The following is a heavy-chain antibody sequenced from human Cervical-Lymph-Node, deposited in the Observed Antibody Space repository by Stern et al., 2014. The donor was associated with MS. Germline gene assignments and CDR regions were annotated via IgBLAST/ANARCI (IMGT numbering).Heavy chain of an antibody. CDR2: ISGSGGST. Sequence: EVQLVESGGGLVQHGGSLRLSCAASGFTFSSYAISWVRQAPGKGLEWVSAISGSGGSTCYGDSVRGRFTISRDNSKNTLYLQMNSLRAEDTAVYYCAKVDIYGDYFDYWGQGTLVTVSS. CDR3: AKVDIYGDYFDY. J-gene: IGHJ4*02. CDR1: GFTFSSYA. V-gene: IGHV3-23*04. D-gene: IGHD4-17*01.